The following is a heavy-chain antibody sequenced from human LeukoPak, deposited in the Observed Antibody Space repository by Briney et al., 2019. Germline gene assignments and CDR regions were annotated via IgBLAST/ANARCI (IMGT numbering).Heavy chain of an antibody. CDR2: INHSGST. CDR1: GGSFSGYY. Sequence: PSETLSLTCAVYGGSFSGYYWSWIRQPPGKGLEWIGEINHSGSTNYNQSLKSRVTISVDTSKNQFSLKLSSVTAADTAVYYCARGGYCSSTSCRVFPFDYWGQGTLVTVSS. J-gene: IGHJ4*02. D-gene: IGHD2-2*01. V-gene: IGHV4-34*01. CDR3: ARGGYCSSTSCRVFPFDY.